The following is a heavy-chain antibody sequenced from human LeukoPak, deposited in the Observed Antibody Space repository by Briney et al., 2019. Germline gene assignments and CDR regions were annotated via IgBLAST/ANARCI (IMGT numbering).Heavy chain of an antibody. J-gene: IGHJ6*03. D-gene: IGHD6-19*01. CDR3: ARGKVGGSGWYMSDYYYYYMDV. CDR1: GYTFTGYY. CDR2: INPNSGGT. V-gene: IGHV1-2*02. Sequence: GASVKVSCKASGYTFTGYYMHWVRQAPGQGLEWMGWINPNSGGTNYAQKFQGRVTMTRDTSISTAYMELSRLRSDDTAVYYCARGKVGGSGWYMSDYYYYYMDVWGKGTTVTVSS.